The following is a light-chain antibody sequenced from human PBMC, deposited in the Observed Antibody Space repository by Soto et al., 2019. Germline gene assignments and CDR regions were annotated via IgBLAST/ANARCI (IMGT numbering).Light chain of an antibody. CDR1: QGIGRW. J-gene: IGKJ5*01. Sequence: DIQMTQSPSFVSASVGDRVTITCRASQGIGRWLAWYQQRPGKAPELLIYGASSLHSGVPSRFSGSGSLTDFTLTISILQPEIFGNYCCKQANRCRLTCGQETRQDIK. CDR2: GAS. CDR3: KQANRCRLT. V-gene: IGKV1-12*01.